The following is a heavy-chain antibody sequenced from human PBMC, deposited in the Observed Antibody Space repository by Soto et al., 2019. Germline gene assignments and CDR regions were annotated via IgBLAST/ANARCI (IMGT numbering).Heavy chain of an antibody. J-gene: IGHJ6*02. Sequence: GGSLRLSCAASGFTVSSNYMSWVRQAPGKGLEWVSVIYSGGSTYYADPVKGRFTISRDNSKNTLYLQMNSLRAEDTAVYYCAREKVNMIRGVSFYYYYGMDVWGQGTMVTVSS. V-gene: IGHV3-53*01. CDR2: IYSGGST. CDR1: GFTVSSNY. CDR3: AREKVNMIRGVSFYYYYGMDV. D-gene: IGHD3-10*01.